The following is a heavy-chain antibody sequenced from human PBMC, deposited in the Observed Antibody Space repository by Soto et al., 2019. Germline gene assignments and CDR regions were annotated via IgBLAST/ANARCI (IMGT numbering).Heavy chain of an antibody. V-gene: IGHV3-74*01. CDR1: GFTFSNYW. Sequence: EVPVVESGGALVQPGGSLRLSCAASGFTFSNYWMHWVRQVPGEGLVWVSSINNDGSRTWYANSVRGRIAMSRDNAGNLVYLQMHSLRAEDTAVYYCGTTFEYWGQGALVTVSS. CDR3: GTTFEY. D-gene: IGHD1-26*01. J-gene: IGHJ4*02. CDR2: INNDGSRT.